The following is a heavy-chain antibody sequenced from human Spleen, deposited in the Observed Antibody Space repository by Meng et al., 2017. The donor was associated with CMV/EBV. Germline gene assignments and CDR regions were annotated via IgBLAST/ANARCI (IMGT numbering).Heavy chain of an antibody. V-gene: IGHV2-5*01. D-gene: IGHD3-10*01. J-gene: IGHJ4*02. Sequence: SGPTLVKPTPTLTLTCTLSGLSLSTRGVGVSWIRQPPGKALEWLALIYWSDDRRYSSSLKSRLTIAKDASKDQVVLTMTNMDPEDTATYYCVHNAPYYQNYFDYWGQGALVTVSS. CDR3: VHNAPYYQNYFDY. CDR1: GLSLSTRGVG. CDR2: IYWSDDR.